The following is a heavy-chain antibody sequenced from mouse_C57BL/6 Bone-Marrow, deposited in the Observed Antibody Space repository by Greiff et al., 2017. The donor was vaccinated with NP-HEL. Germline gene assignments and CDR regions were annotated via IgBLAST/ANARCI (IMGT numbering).Heavy chain of an antibody. CDR1: GYTFTDYY. J-gene: IGHJ4*01. Sequence: EVQLQQSGPELVKPGASVKISCKASGYTFTDYYMNWVKQSNGKSLEWIGDINPNNGGTSYNQKFKGKATLTVDKSSSTAYMELRSLTSEDSAVYYCARFGGYDLFWGQGTSVTVSS. D-gene: IGHD2-2*01. CDR3: ARFGGYDLF. CDR2: INPNNGGT. V-gene: IGHV1-26*01.